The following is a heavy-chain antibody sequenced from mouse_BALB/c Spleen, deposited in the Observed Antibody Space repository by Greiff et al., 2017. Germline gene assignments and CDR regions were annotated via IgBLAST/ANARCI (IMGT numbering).Heavy chain of an antibody. V-gene: IGHV1-69*02. D-gene: IGHD2-1*01. CDR3: ARSGNRYAMDY. CDR2: IDPSDSYT. J-gene: IGHJ4*01. CDR1: GYTFTSYW. Sequence: QVQLKESGAELVKPGASVKLSCKASGYTFTSYWMHWVKQRPGQGLEWIGEIDPSDSYTNYNQKFKGKATLTVDKSSSTAYMQLSSLTSEDSAVYYCARSGNRYAMDYWGQGTSVTVSS.